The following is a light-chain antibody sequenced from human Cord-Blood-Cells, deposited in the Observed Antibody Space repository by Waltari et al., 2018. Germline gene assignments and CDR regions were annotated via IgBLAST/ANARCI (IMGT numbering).Light chain of an antibody. J-gene: IGLJ3*02. V-gene: IGLV2-23*01. CDR1: SSDVGRYNL. CDR2: EGS. Sequence: QSALTQPASVSGSPRQSLTISFTGNSSDVGRYNLVFWYQQHPGKAPKLMIYEGSKRPSGVSNRFSGSKSGNTVSLTISGLQAEDEADYYCCSYAGSSTWVFGGGTKLTVL. CDR3: CSYAGSSTWV.